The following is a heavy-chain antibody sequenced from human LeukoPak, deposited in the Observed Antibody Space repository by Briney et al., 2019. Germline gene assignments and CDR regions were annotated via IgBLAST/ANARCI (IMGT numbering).Heavy chain of an antibody. V-gene: IGHV3-23*01. Sequence: RSGGSLRLSCAASGFTFSSYAMSWVRQAPGKGLEWVSAISGSGSSTYYADSVKGRFTISRDNSKNTLYLQMNSLRAEDTAVYYCAKDKGWGYSAYDCYGMDVWGQGTTVTVSS. CDR1: GFTFSSYA. CDR3: AKDKGWGYSAYDCYGMDV. D-gene: IGHD1-26*01. CDR2: ISGSGSST. J-gene: IGHJ6*02.